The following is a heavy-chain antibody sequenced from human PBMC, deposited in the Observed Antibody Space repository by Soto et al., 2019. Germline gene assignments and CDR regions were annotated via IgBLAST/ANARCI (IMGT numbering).Heavy chain of an antibody. CDR2: TSGSGATT. J-gene: IGHJ6*02. D-gene: IGHD2-21*02. Sequence: GGSLRLSCAASGLVFSSHAMSWVRQAKGKGLEWVSATSGSGATTYYADSVKGRFTISRDNSENTLFLEMTSLRADDTAVYYCAKMVGSWTGDSYFYYGLDVWGQGTTVTVSS. V-gene: IGHV3-23*01. CDR3: AKMVGSWTGDSYFYYGLDV. CDR1: GLVFSSHA.